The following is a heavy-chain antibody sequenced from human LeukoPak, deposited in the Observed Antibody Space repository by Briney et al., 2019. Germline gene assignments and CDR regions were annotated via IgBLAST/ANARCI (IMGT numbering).Heavy chain of an antibody. CDR2: IKHDGSTK. CDR3: AKRGINYYYDSSGYVDY. Sequence: GGSLRLSCAASGFTFSSSWMAWVRQAPGKGLEWVANIKHDGSTKHSVDSVTGRFTISRDNAKNSLYLQMNSLRAEDTAVYYCAKRGINYYYDSSGYVDYWGQGTLVTVSS. V-gene: IGHV3-7*01. J-gene: IGHJ4*02. CDR1: GFTFSSSW. D-gene: IGHD3-22*01.